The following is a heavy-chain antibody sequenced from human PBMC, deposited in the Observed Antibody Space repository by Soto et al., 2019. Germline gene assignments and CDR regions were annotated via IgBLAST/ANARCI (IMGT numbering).Heavy chain of an antibody. Sequence: QVQLVESGGGVVQPGGSLRLSCAASGFTFSYYGFHWVRQAPGKGLEWVAVMHTGGNEKYYVDSVKGRFTVSRDDYRNMGYVEMNGLRAEDTADYFCARDADTTGHYSHFDLWGRGALVAVS. D-gene: IGHD3-9*01. CDR3: ARDADTTGHYSHFDL. V-gene: IGHV3-33*08. J-gene: IGHJ4*02. CDR1: GFTFSYYG. CDR2: MHTGGNEK.